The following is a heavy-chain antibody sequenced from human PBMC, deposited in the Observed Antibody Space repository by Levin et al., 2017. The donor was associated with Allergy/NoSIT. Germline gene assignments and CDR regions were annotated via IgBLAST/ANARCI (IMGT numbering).Heavy chain of an antibody. Sequence: RSQTLSLTCTVSGGSISSSISYWGWIRQAPGKGLEWIGSIYNSGSTYYNPSLKSRVTTSVDTSKNQFSLKLSSVPAADTAVYYCARQCYDILTGYYNLYYWGQGTLVTVSS. D-gene: IGHD3-9*01. V-gene: IGHV4-39*01. CDR3: ARQCYDILTGYYNLYY. CDR2: IYNSGST. J-gene: IGHJ4*02. CDR1: GGSISSSISY.